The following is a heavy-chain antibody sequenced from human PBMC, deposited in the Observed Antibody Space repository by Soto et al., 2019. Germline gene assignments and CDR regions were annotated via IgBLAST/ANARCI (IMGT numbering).Heavy chain of an antibody. CDR3: ARHRTTVVTALDY. CDR1: GDSISSYY. CDR2: IYNSGSA. J-gene: IGHJ4*02. Sequence: QVQLQESGPGLVKPSETLSLSCTVSGDSISSYYWSWIRQPPGKGLEWIGYIYNSGSANYNPSLKSRVIISLDRSKNQFSLELSSVTATDTAVYYCARHRTTVVTALDYWGQGTLVTVAS. V-gene: IGHV4-59*08. D-gene: IGHD4-17*01.